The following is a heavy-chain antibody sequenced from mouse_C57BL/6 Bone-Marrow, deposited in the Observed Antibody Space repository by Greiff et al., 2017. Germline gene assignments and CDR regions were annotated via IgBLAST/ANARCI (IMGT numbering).Heavy chain of an antibody. J-gene: IGHJ3*01. V-gene: IGHV1-42*01. Sequence: DVKLQESGPELVKPGASVKISCKASGYSFTGYYMNWVKQSPEKSLEWIGEINPSTGGTTYNQKFKAKATLTVDKSSSTAYMQLNSLTSEDSSVYYCARDHYYGSSHWIAYWGQGTLVTVSA. CDR1: GYSFTGYY. CDR2: INPSTGGT. CDR3: ARDHYYGSSHWIAY. D-gene: IGHD1-1*01.